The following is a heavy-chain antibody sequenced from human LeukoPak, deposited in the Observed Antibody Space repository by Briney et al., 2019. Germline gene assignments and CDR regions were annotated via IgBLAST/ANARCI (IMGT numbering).Heavy chain of an antibody. J-gene: IGHJ3*02. V-gene: IGHV3-23*01. CDR1: GFTFSSYA. Sequence: GGSLRLSSAASGFTFSSYAMSWVRQAPGKGLEWVSAISGTGGITYYADSVKGRFTISRDNSKNTLYLQMNSLRVEDTAVYYCAKSPYSGSPDAFDIWGEGTLVTVSS. CDR3: AKSPYSGSPDAFDI. D-gene: IGHD1-26*01. CDR2: ISGTGGIT.